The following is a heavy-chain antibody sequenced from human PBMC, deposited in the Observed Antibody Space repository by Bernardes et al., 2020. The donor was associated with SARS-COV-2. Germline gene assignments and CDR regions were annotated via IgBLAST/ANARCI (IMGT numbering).Heavy chain of an antibody. CDR2: INGDGSIT. Sequence: GSLRLSCAASGFTFSNYWMNWVRQVPGKGLVWVSRINGDGSITTYADSVKGRFTISRDNAKNMLYLQMNSLTAEDTAVYYCARPRDFGDYVNWFDPWGQGTLVTVSS. CDR3: ARPRDFGDYVNWFDP. V-gene: IGHV3-74*01. CDR1: GFTFSNYW. D-gene: IGHD4-17*01. J-gene: IGHJ5*02.